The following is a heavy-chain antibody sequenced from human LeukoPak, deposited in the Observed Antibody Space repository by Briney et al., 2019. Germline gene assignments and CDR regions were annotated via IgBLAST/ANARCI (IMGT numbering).Heavy chain of an antibody. D-gene: IGHD2-2*01. J-gene: IGHJ4*02. CDR1: GFTFSSYA. CDR3: AKDAGPRGYCSSTSCYPFDY. CDR2: ISGSGGST. Sequence: GGSLRLSCAASGFTFSSYAMSWVRQAPGKGLEWVSAISGSGGSTYYADSVKGRFTISRDNSKNTLYLQMNSLRAEDTAAYYCAKDAGPRGYCSSTSCYPFDYWGQGTLVTVSS. V-gene: IGHV3-23*01.